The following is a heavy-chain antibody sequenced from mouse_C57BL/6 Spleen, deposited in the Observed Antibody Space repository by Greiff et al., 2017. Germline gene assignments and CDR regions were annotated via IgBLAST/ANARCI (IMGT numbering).Heavy chain of an antibody. CDR2: IDPSDSYT. CDR1: GYTFTSYW. J-gene: IGHJ3*01. CDR3: ARRSSGTGFAY. Sequence: QVQLQQPGAELVMPGASVKLSCKASGYTFTSYWMHWVKQRPGQGLEWIGEIDPSDSYTNYNQKFKGKSTLTVDKSSSTAYMQLSSLTSEDSAVYYCARRSSGTGFAYWGQGTLVTVSA. V-gene: IGHV1-69*01. D-gene: IGHD3-2*02.